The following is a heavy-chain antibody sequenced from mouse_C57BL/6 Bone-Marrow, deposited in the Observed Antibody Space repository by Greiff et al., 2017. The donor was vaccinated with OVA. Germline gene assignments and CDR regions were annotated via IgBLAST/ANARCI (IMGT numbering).Heavy chain of an antibody. CDR1: GYTFTSYT. CDR2: INPSSGYT. D-gene: IGHD2-1*01. V-gene: IGHV1-4*01. Sequence: VQLQESGAELARPGASVKMSCKASGYTFTSYTMHWVKQRPGQGLEWIGYINPSSGYTKYNQKFKDKATLTADKSSSTAYMQLSSLTSEDSAVYYCARGLYYYFDYWGQGTTLTVSS. J-gene: IGHJ2*01. CDR3: ARGLYYYFDY.